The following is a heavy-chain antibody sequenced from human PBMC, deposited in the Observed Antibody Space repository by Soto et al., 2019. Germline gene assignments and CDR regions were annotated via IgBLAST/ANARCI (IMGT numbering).Heavy chain of an antibody. CDR1: GYSCITYW. CDR3: ARLVGATTSGFDY. V-gene: IGHV5-51*01. Sequence: ESLKMSFTASGYSCITYWIGWVRQMPGKGLEWLGVVYACDSYSRYSPSFQGLVTISADKSVSTAYLQWSSLRASDNDLYYCARLVGATTSGFDYRGQRTLVTVSS. D-gene: IGHD1-26*01. J-gene: IGHJ4*02. CDR2: VYACDSYS.